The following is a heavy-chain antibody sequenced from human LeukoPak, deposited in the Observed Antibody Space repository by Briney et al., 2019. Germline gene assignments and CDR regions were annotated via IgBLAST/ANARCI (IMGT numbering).Heavy chain of an antibody. CDR3: ASGWDVAGTGDFDY. CDR1: GFTFSSYG. J-gene: IGHJ4*02. CDR2: IWYDGSNK. D-gene: IGHD6-19*01. Sequence: GSLRLSWAASGFTFSSYGMHWVRQAPGKGLEWVAVIWYDGSNKYYADSVKGRFTISRDNSKNTLYLQMNSLRAEDTAVYYCASGWDVAGTGDFDYWGQGTLVTVSS. V-gene: IGHV3-33*01.